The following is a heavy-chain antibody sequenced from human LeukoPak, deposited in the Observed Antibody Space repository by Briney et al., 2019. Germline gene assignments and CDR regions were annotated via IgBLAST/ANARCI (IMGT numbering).Heavy chain of an antibody. CDR2: IYYRGST. CDR3: ARLHYYYYGMDV. Sequence: TSETPSPTCTVSGGSISSSSYYLVWVRQPPGEGLEGVGSIYYRGSTYYNPPLKSRVTISVDTSKNQFSLKLSSVTAADTAVYYCARLHYYYYGMDVWGQGTTVTVSS. CDR1: GGSISSSSYY. J-gene: IGHJ6*02. V-gene: IGHV4-39*01.